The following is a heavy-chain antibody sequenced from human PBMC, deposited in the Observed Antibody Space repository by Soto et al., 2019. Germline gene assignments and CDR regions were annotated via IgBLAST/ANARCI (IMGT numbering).Heavy chain of an antibody. Sequence: SVKVSCKASGFTFTSSAVQWVRQARGQRLEKIGWIVVGSGNTNYAQKFKERVTITRDMSTSTAYMELSSLRSEDTAVYYCAADQSPYYYGSGSYYNDHGYYYYGMDVWGQGTTVTVSS. CDR3: AADQSPYYYGSGSYYNDHGYYYYGMDV. D-gene: IGHD3-10*01. V-gene: IGHV1-58*01. CDR2: IVVGSGNT. CDR1: GFTFTSSA. J-gene: IGHJ6*02.